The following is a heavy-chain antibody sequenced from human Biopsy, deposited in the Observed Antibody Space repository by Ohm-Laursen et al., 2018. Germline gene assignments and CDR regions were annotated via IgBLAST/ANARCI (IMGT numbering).Heavy chain of an antibody. CDR1: GFSFSDYH. D-gene: IGHD1-26*01. Sequence: SLRLSCAASGFSFSDYHMRWIRQAPGRGLEWVSYISGGGTIYYGDSMKGRVTISRDNAKNSLYLQMHSLRAEDMAVYYCASDTRRSPYSMDVWGQGTTVTVSS. V-gene: IGHV3-11*01. CDR2: ISGGGTI. CDR3: ASDTRRSPYSMDV. J-gene: IGHJ6*02.